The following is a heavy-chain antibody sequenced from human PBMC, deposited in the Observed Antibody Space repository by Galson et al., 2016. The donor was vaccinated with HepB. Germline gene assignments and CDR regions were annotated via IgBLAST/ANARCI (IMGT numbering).Heavy chain of an antibody. CDR2: ISGCGGST. CDR1: GFTFINYA. J-gene: IGHJ4*02. V-gene: IGHV3-23*01. CDR3: AKCRSSGSTSCPNY. Sequence: SLRLSCAASGFTFINYAMTWVRQAPGKGLEWVSSISGCGGSTYYADSVKGRFTISRDNSKNTLYLQMNSLRAEDTALYFCAKCRSSGSTSCPNYWGQGTLVTVSS. D-gene: IGHD2-2*01.